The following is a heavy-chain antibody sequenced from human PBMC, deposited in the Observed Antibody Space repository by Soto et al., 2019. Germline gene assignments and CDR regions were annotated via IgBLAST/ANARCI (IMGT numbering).Heavy chain of an antibody. J-gene: IGHJ6*02. Sequence: GGSLRLSCAASGFTFSSYSMNWVRQAPGKGLEWVSSISSSSSYIYYADSVKGRFTISRDNAKNSLYLQMNSLRAEDTAAYYCPSGRSGYDFCPDYYYYGMDVWGQGTTVTVSS. V-gene: IGHV3-21*01. D-gene: IGHD5-12*01. CDR2: ISSSSSYI. CDR3: PSGRSGYDFCPDYYYYGMDV. CDR1: GFTFSSYS.